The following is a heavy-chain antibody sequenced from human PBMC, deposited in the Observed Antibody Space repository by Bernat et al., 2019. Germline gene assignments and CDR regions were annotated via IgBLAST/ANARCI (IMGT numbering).Heavy chain of an antibody. CDR3: AKSGSNSFDF. Sequence: EVQLVESGGGLVQPGGSLRLSCAASGFTFSSYWMSWVRQAPGKGLEWVANIKQDGSEKYYVDSVKGRFTISRDNAKNSLYLQMNSLRVEDTALYYCAKSGSNSFDFWGQGTLVTVSS. J-gene: IGHJ4*02. V-gene: IGHV3-7*03. CDR1: GFTFSSYW. D-gene: IGHD3-10*01. CDR2: IKQDGSEK.